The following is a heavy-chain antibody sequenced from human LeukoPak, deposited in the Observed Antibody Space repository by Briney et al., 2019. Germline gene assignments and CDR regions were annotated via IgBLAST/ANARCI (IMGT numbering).Heavy chain of an antibody. CDR2: ITGNGGSA. J-gene: IGHJ5*02. V-gene: IGHV3-23*01. Sequence: SGGSLRLSCAGPGLIFSNYAMTWVRQAPGKGLERVSSITGNGGSAVYTDSVKGRFTTSRDNSKNTLYLQMNSLRAEDTALYYCTKDPNGDYIGAFDPWGQGTLVTVSS. D-gene: IGHD4-17*01. CDR1: GLIFSNYA. CDR3: TKDPNGDYIGAFDP.